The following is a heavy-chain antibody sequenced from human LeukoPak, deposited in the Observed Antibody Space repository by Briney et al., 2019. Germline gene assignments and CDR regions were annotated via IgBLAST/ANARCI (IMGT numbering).Heavy chain of an antibody. Sequence: SETLSLTCAVYGGSFSGYYWSWIRQPPGKGLEWIGEINHSGSTNYNPSLKSRVTISVDTSKSQVSLRLSSVTAADTAVYYCAKSPLANCGGDCYVDGWGQGTLVTVSS. CDR3: AKSPLANCGGDCYVDG. D-gene: IGHD2-21*02. J-gene: IGHJ5*02. V-gene: IGHV4-34*01. CDR1: GGSFSGYY. CDR2: INHSGST.